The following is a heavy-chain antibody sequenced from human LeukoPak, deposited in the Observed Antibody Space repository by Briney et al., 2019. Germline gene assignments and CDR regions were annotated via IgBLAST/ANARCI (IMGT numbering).Heavy chain of an antibody. D-gene: IGHD1-7*01. Sequence: GGSLRLSCAASGFTFSSYAMSWVRQAPGKGLEWVSAISGSGGSTYYADSVKGRFTISRGNSKNTLYLQMNSLRAEDTAVYYCANTKTKRYYYYGMDVWGQGTTVTVSS. CDR1: GFTFSSYA. CDR2: ISGSGGST. J-gene: IGHJ6*02. CDR3: ANTKTKRYYYYGMDV. V-gene: IGHV3-23*01.